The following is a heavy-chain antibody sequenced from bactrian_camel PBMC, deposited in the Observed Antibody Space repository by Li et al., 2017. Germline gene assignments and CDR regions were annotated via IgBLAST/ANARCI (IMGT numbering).Heavy chain of an antibody. Sequence: VESGGGSLQAGESLRLNCAFDAYAPTNVRMAWFRQAPGKEREGVASLASDGSTIYANSLKGRFTISKDNARNWLDLQMESLEAGDTGRYYCAADRRRNGAASLRPGDYTVWGQGTQVTVS. J-gene: IGHJ4*01. CDR3: AADRRRNGAASLRPGDYTV. CDR1: AYAPTNVR. CDR2: LASDGST. D-gene: IGHD2*01. V-gene: IGHV3S53*01.